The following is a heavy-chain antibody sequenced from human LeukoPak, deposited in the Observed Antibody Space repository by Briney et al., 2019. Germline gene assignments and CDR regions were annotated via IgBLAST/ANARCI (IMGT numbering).Heavy chain of an antibody. CDR1: GGSLSSHY. CDR3: ARFSSGCSTSSCYLTY. Sequence: SETLSLTCSVSGGSLSSHYWSWIRQPPGKGMELIGHIHDTGSTFYNPSLRGRVTISLDTSNNQFSLKLTSMTAADTAVYYCARFSSGCSTSSCYLTYWGQGTLVTVS. CDR2: IHDTGST. V-gene: IGHV4-59*11. J-gene: IGHJ4*02. D-gene: IGHD2-2*01.